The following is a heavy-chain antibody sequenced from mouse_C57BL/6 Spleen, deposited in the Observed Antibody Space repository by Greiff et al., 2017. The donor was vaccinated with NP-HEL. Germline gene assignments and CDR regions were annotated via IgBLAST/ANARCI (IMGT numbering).Heavy chain of an antibody. CDR3: ARWGYFDV. Sequence: QVQLKQSGPELVKPGASVKISCKASGYAFSSSWMNWVKQRPGKGLEWIGRIYPGDGDTTYNGKFKGKATLTADKSSSTAYMQLSSLTSEDSAVYFCARWGYFDVWGTGTTVTVSS. CDR1: GYAFSSSW. V-gene: IGHV1-82*01. J-gene: IGHJ1*03. CDR2: IYPGDGDT.